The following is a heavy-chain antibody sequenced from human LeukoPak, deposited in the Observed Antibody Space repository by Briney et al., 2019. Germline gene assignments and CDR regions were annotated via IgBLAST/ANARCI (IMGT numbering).Heavy chain of an antibody. Sequence: PGGSLRLSCATSGFTFRTYWMHWLRQAPGKGLVWVSRINDDGRTTTYADSVKGLFTISRDNAKSTLYLQMNSLRAEDTAVYYCARGLGSPTDYWGQGTLVTVSS. J-gene: IGHJ4*02. V-gene: IGHV3-74*01. CDR2: INDDGRTT. CDR3: ARGLGSPTDY. CDR1: GFTFRTYW. D-gene: IGHD1-26*01.